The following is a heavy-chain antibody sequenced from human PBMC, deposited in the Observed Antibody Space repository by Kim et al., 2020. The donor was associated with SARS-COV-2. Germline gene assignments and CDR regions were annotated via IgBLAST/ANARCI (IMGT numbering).Heavy chain of an antibody. CDR3: ARHTLYGNYPDYFDY. J-gene: IGHJ4*02. D-gene: IGHD1-7*01. V-gene: IGHV4-39*01. CDR2: IYYSGTA. CDR1: GGSISSNTYY. Sequence: SETLSLTCTVSGGSISSNTYYWGWVRQPPGNGLEFIGTIYYSGTAYNTPSLNSRVTISVDTSKNQFSLKLSSVTAADTAIYFCARHTLYGNYPDYFDYWGQGTPVTVSS.